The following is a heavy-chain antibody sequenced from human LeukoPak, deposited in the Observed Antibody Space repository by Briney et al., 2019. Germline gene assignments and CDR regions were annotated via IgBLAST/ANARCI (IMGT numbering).Heavy chain of an antibody. CDR2: IYSGGST. Sequence: GGSLRHSCAASVFTVSSNYMSWVRQAPGKGLEWVSLIYSGGSTHDADSVKGRFTISRDNSKNTLYLQMNSLRAEDTAVYYCAKDLVNVRHNWFDPWGQGTLVTVSS. J-gene: IGHJ5*02. D-gene: IGHD3-9*01. V-gene: IGHV3-53*01. CDR3: AKDLVNVRHNWFDP. CDR1: VFTVSSNY.